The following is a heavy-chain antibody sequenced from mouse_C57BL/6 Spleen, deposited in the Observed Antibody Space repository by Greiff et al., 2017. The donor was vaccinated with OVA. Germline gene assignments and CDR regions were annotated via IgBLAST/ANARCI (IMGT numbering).Heavy chain of an antibody. V-gene: IGHV1-4*01. CDR3: AINWDWYFDV. D-gene: IGHD4-1*02. CDR1: GYTFTSYT. Sequence: QVQLQQSGAELARPGASVKMSCKASGYTFTSYTMHWVKQRPGQGLEWIGYINPSSGYTKYNQKFKDKATLTVAKSSSTAYMQRSSLTSEDAAVYYCAINWDWYFDVWGTGTTVTVSS. CDR2: INPSSGYT. J-gene: IGHJ1*03.